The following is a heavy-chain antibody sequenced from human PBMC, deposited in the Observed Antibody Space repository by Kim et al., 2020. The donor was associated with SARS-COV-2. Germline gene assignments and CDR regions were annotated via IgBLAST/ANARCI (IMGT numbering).Heavy chain of an antibody. CDR1: GFTFSSYS. CDR2: ISSSSSYI. V-gene: IGHV3-21*01. J-gene: IGHJ4*02. Sequence: GGSLRHSCAASGFTFSSYSMNWVRQAPGKGLEWVSSISSSSSYIYYADSVKGRFTISRDNAKNSLYLQMNSLRAEDTAVYYCARTRDSGWSYFDYWGQGTLVTVSS. D-gene: IGHD6-19*01. CDR3: ARTRDSGWSYFDY.